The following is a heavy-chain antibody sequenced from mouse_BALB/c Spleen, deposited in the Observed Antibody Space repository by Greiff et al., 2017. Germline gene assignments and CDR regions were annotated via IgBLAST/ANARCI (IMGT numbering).Heavy chain of an antibody. V-gene: IGHV3-2*02. Sequence: EVQLVESGPGLVKPSQSLSLTCTVTGYSITSDYAWNWIRQFPGNKLEWMGYISYSGSTSYNPSLKSRISITRDTSKNQFFLQLNSVTTEDTATYYCASLGPGFAYWGQGTLVTVSA. CDR3: ASLGPGFAY. CDR2: ISYSGST. D-gene: IGHD4-1*01. J-gene: IGHJ3*01. CDR1: GYSITSDYA.